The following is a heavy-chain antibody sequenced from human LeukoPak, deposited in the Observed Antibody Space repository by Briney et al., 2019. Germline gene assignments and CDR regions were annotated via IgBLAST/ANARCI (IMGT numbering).Heavy chain of an antibody. V-gene: IGHV1-69*05. J-gene: IGHJ4*02. Sequence: IIPIFGTANYPQKFQGGVTITTDESTSTAYMELSSLRSEDTAVYYCAREAGSSWSYYFDYWGQGTLVTVSS. CDR3: AREAGSSWSYYFDY. CDR2: IIPIFGTA. D-gene: IGHD6-13*01.